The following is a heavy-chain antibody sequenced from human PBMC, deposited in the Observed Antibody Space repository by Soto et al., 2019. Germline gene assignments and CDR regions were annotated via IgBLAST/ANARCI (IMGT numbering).Heavy chain of an antibody. J-gene: IGHJ6*03. V-gene: IGHV3-48*01. CDR1: GFAFSSYS. D-gene: IGHD2-15*01. CDR2: ISSSSSTI. Sequence: PGGSLRLSCAASGFAFSSYSMNWVRQAPGKGLEWVSYISSSSSTIYYADFVKGRFTISRDNAKNSLYLQMNSLRAEDTAVYYCAREIRGYCSGGSCYNHYYYYYMDVWGKGTTVTVSS. CDR3: AREIRGYCSGGSCYNHYYYYYMDV.